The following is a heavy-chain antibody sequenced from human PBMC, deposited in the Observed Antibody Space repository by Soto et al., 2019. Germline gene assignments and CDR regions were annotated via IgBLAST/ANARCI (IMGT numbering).Heavy chain of an antibody. Sequence: QVQLVESGGGVVQPGRSLRLSCAASGFTFSSYGMHWVRQAPGKGLEWVAVIWYDGSNKYYADSVKGRFTISRDNSKNTLYLQMNSLRAEDTAVYYCASGVDNYVSSGYYSSWGQGTLVTVSS. J-gene: IGHJ5*02. V-gene: IGHV3-33*01. CDR2: IWYDGSNK. D-gene: IGHD3-22*01. CDR1: GFTFSSYG. CDR3: ASGVDNYVSSGYYSS.